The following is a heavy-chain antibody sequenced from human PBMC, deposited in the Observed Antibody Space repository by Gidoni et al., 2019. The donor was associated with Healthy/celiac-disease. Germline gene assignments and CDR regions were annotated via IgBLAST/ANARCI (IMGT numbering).Heavy chain of an antibody. Sequence: EVQLVESGGGLVQPGGSLRLSCAASGFTFSSYEMNWVRQAPGKGLEWVSYISSSGSTIYYADSVKGRFTISRDNAKNSLYLQMNSLRAEDTAVYYCARVELNVDTAPFDPWGQGTLVTVSS. V-gene: IGHV3-48*03. CDR1: GFTFSSYE. J-gene: IGHJ5*02. CDR3: ARVELNVDTAPFDP. D-gene: IGHD5-18*01. CDR2: ISSSGSTI.